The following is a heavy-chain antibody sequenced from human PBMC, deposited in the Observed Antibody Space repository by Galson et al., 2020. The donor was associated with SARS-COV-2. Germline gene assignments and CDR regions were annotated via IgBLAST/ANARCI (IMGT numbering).Heavy chain of an antibody. D-gene: IGHD3-3*01. CDR2: ISSSGSTI. CDR3: ARNDFWSGYYTDY. Sequence: GGSLRLSCAASDFTFATYTLSWVRQAPGKGLEWVSYISSSGSTIYYADSVKGRFTISRDNAKNSLYLQMNSLRAEDTAVYYCARNDFWSGYYTDYWGQGTLVTVSS. J-gene: IGHJ4*02. V-gene: IGHV3-48*04. CDR1: DFTFATYT.